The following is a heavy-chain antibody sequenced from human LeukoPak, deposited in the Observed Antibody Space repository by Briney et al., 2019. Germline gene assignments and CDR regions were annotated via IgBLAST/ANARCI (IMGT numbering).Heavy chain of an antibody. J-gene: IGHJ4*02. D-gene: IGHD1-26*01. CDR3: ARDGVGASHDY. V-gene: IGHV3-74*01. Sequence: GGSLRLSCSASGFTFSTYWMHWVRQTPGKGLVWVSRISRDGTTTTYADSVKGRFTISRDNAKNTLYLEMNSLRAEDTAVYFCARDGVGASHDYWGQGTLVTVSS. CDR1: GFTFSTYW. CDR2: ISRDGTTT.